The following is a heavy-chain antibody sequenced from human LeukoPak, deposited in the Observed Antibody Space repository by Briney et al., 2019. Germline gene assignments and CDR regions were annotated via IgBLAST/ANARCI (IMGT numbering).Heavy chain of an antibody. D-gene: IGHD3-10*01. V-gene: IGHV3-21*04. CDR1: GFTFSSYS. J-gene: IGHJ4*02. Sequence: AGGSLRLSCAASGFTFSSYSMNWVRQAPGKGLEWVSSISSSSSDIYYADSVKGRFTISRDNSKNTLYLQMNSLRAEDTAVYYCAKSVYGSGALFDYWGQGTLVTVSS. CDR3: AKSVYGSGALFDY. CDR2: ISSSSSDI.